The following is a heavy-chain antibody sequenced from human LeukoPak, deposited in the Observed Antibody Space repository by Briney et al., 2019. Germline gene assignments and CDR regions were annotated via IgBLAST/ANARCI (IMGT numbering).Heavy chain of an antibody. V-gene: IGHV3-48*02. CDR3: ARDYDILTGYSRFDP. CDR1: GVTFSSYS. J-gene: IGHJ5*02. D-gene: IGHD3-9*01. Sequence: GGSLILSCAASGVTFSSYSMNWVRQAPGKGLEWVSYISRSSRTTYYADPVKGRFTISRDNAKNSLYLQMNSLRDEDTAVYYCARDYDILTGYSRFDPWGQGTLVTVSS. CDR2: ISRSSRTT.